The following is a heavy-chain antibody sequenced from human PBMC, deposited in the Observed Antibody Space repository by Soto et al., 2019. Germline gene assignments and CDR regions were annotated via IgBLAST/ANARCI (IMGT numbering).Heavy chain of an antibody. CDR1: GFTFSTYT. V-gene: IGHV3-23*01. J-gene: IGHJ4*02. CDR2: LSRSGTT. CDR3: GREIWGGPLDY. D-gene: IGHD3-16*01. Sequence: EMHLLESGGGLVQPGGSLRLSCAASGFTFSTYTMSWVRQAPGRGLEWVSTLSRSGTTYYADPVKGRFTISRDNSKNTLYLQMSSLRAEDTAIYYCGREIWGGPLDYWGQGTLVTVSS.